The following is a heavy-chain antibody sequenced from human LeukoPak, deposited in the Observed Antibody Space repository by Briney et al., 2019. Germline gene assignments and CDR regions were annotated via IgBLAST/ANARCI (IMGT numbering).Heavy chain of an antibody. CDR2: MNPNSGNT. Sequence: ASVKVSCKASGYTFTSYDINWVRQATGQGLEWMGWMNPNSGNTGYAQKFQGRVTMTRDTSISTAYMELSRLRSDDTAVYYCARSGPYCYYMDVWGKGTTVTVSS. CDR1: GYTFTSYD. J-gene: IGHJ6*03. V-gene: IGHV1-8*01. CDR3: ARSGPYCYYMDV.